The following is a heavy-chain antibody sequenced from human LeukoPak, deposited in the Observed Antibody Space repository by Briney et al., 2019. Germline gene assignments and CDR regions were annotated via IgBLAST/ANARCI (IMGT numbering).Heavy chain of an antibody. CDR2: ISYDGSNK. Sequence: PGGSLRLSCAASGFTFSSYGMHWVRQAPGKGLEWVAVISYDGSNKYYTDSVKGRFTISRDNSKNTLYLQMNSLRAEDTAVYSCAKDLERHIVVVTASAVDYWGQGTLVTVSS. J-gene: IGHJ4*02. CDR3: AKDLERHIVVVTASAVDY. D-gene: IGHD2-21*02. CDR1: GFTFSSYG. V-gene: IGHV3-30*18.